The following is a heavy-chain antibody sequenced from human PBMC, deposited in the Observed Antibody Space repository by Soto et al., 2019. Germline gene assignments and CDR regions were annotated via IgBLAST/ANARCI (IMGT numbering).Heavy chain of an antibody. CDR2: ISYDGSNK. CDR1: GFTFSSYA. D-gene: IGHD4-17*01. V-gene: IGHV3-30-3*01. J-gene: IGHJ4*02. Sequence: SLRLSCAASGFTFSSYAMHWVRQAPGKGLEWVAVISYDGSNKYYADSVKGRFTISRDNSKNTLYLQMNSLRAEDTAVYYCARDQKYGLLDYWGQGTLVTVSS. CDR3: ARDQKYGLLDY.